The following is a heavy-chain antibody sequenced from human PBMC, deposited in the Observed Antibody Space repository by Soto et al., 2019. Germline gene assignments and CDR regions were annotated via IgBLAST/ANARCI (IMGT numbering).Heavy chain of an antibody. CDR1: GDSFTTYW. CDR2: IYPGDSDT. J-gene: IGHJ6*02. V-gene: IGHV5-51*01. CDR3: ARTSAAGKYYYGMAV. D-gene: IGHD6-13*01. Sequence: VAALKSSCKGSGDSFTTYWIGCVRQMPGKGPEWMGIIYPGDSDTRYSPSFQGQVTISADKSISTAYLQWSSLKASDTAMYYCARTSAAGKYYYGMAVWGQGTTVTVSS.